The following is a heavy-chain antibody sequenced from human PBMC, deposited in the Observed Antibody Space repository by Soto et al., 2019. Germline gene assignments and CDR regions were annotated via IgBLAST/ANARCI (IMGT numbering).Heavy chain of an antibody. CDR1: GGSFSGYY. CDR2: INHSGST. CDR3: ARGAREATIRPGRGRVYGSPLSD. Sequence: QVQLQQWGAGLLKPSETLSLTCAVYGGSFSGYYWSWIRQPPGKGLEWIGEINHSGSTNYNPSLKSRVTISVDTSKNQFSLKLSSVTAADTAVYYCARGAREATIRPGRGRVYGSPLSDWGQGTLVTVSS. V-gene: IGHV4-34*01. D-gene: IGHD5-12*01. J-gene: IGHJ4*02.